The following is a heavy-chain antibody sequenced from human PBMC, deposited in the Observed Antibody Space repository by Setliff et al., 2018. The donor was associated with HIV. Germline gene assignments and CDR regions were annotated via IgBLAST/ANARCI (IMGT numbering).Heavy chain of an antibody. CDR1: GDFFSSDYY. V-gene: IGHV4-38-2*02. Sequence: SETLSLTCTVSGDFFSSDYYWGWIRQSPGKGLEWSGSFYETGYTYYNPSLKSRVTISTDTSKNQLVLTMTDMDPLDTATYYRARIRGPPTYLLARSPYYYLDYWGQGTLVTVSS. J-gene: IGHJ4*02. D-gene: IGHD2-21*01. CDR2: FYETGYT. CDR3: ARIRGPPTYLLARSPYYYLDY.